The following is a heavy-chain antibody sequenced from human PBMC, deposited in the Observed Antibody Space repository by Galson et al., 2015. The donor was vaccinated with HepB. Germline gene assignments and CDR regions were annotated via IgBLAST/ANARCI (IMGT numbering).Heavy chain of an antibody. J-gene: IGHJ6*02. D-gene: IGHD2-2*01. CDR2: IRSKANSYAT. CDR3: AREAQKTSSGMDV. Sequence: SLRLSCAASGLTFSGSTMHWLRQASGKGLEWVGRIRSKANSYATAYAASVKGRFTISRDDSKNTLYLQMNSLRAEDTAVYYCAREAQKTSSGMDVWGQGTTVTVSS. V-gene: IGHV3-73*01. CDR1: GLTFSGST.